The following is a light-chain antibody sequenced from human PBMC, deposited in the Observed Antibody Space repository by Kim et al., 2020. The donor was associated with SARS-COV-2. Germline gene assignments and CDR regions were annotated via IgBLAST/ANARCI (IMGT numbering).Light chain of an antibody. Sequence: DSVGDSLTISCRASQAINSYLAWYQQKPGKAPKLLIHTTFTLQSGVPSRFSGSRSGTDFTLTISSLQPEDFATYYCQQLNSYPVTFGGGTKVDIK. J-gene: IGKJ4*01. CDR1: QAINSY. CDR3: QQLNSYPVT. V-gene: IGKV1-9*01. CDR2: TTF.